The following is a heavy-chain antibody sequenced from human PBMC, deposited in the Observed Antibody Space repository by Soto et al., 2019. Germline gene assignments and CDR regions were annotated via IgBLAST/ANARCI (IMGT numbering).Heavy chain of an antibody. Sequence: PSETLSLTCTVSGGSISGSSYYWAWIRQPPGKGLEWIGNIFYSGSTYYNPSLKSRVTISVDTSKNQFSLNLSSVTAADTAVYYCASYVTTVSTSAFDFWGQGIVVTVS. J-gene: IGHJ3*01. CDR1: GGSISGSSYY. D-gene: IGHD4-17*01. V-gene: IGHV4-39*07. CDR2: IFYSGST. CDR3: ASYVTTVSTSAFDF.